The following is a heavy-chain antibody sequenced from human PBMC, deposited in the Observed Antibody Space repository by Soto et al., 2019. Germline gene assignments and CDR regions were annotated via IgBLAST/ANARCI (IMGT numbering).Heavy chain of an antibody. D-gene: IGHD3-9*01. V-gene: IGHV3-23*01. CDR2: ISDGST. J-gene: IGHJ4*02. Sequence: PGGSLRLSCAASGFTFSRYEMSWVRQAPGKGLEWVSVISDGSTYYADSVQGRFTISRDKSQNTVYLYLQMNSLRAEDTAVYYCAKFKGFILTSYYYDYWGKGTPVTVS. CDR1: GFTFSRYE. CDR3: AKFKGFILTSYYYDY.